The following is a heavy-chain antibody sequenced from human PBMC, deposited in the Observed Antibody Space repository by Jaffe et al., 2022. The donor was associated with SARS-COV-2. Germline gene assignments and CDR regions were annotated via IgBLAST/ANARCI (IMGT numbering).Heavy chain of an antibody. CDR3: ARHSGGALRGDPNWFDP. CDR2: IYYSGST. Sequence: QVQLQESGPGLVKPSETLSLTCTVSGGSISSYYWSWIRQPPGKGLEWIGYIYYSGSTNYNPSLKSRVTISVDTSKNQFSLKLSSVTAADTAVYYCARHSGGALRGDPNWFDPWGQGTLVTVSS. J-gene: IGHJ5*02. V-gene: IGHV4-59*08. CDR1: GGSISSYY. D-gene: IGHD1-26*01.